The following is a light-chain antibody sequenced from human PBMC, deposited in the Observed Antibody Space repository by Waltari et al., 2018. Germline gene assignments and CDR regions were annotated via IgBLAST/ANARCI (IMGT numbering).Light chain of an antibody. V-gene: IGLV2-11*01. CDR3: CSYAGTWV. J-gene: IGLJ3*02. Sequence: QSALTQPRPVSGSPGQSVTISCTGTGSDVGDYHSVSWYQQHPGKAPKLVIYDVTKRPSGVPDRFSGSKSGNSASLTVSGLQAEDEADYYCCSYAGTWVFGGGTKLTVL. CDR1: GSDVGDYHS. CDR2: DVT.